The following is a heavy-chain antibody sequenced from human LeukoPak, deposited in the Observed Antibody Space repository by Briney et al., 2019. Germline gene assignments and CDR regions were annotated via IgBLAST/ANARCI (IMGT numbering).Heavy chain of an antibody. CDR3: AKDRGACSSTSCYLFGVYYYGMDV. Sequence: GGSLRLSCAASGFTFSSYAMSWVRQAPGKGLEWVSAISGSGGSTYYADSVKDRFTISRDNSKNTLYLQMNSLRAEDTAVYYCAKDRGACSSTSCYLFGVYYYGMDVWGQGTTVTVSS. J-gene: IGHJ6*02. CDR1: GFTFSSYA. D-gene: IGHD2-2*01. V-gene: IGHV3-23*01. CDR2: ISGSGGST.